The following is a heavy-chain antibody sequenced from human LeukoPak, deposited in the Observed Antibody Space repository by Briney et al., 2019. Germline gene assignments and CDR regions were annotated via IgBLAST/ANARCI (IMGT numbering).Heavy chain of an antibody. V-gene: IGHV3-30*04. J-gene: IGHJ6*04. CDR3: ASTRSHYYYYGMDV. CDR2: ISYDGSNE. CDR1: GFTFSSYA. Sequence: PGRSLRLSCAASGFTFSSYAMHWVRQAPGKGLEWVAVISYDGSNEYYADSVKGRFTISRDNSKNTLYLQMDSLRAEDTAVYYCASTRSHYYYYGMDVWGKGTTVTVSS.